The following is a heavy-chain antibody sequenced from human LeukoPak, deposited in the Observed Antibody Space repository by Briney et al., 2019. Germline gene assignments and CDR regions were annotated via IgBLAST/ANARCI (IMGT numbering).Heavy chain of an antibody. CDR3: AKARRDGYNLFDY. V-gene: IGHV3-23*01. CDR2: ISSSGGNT. CDR1: GFTFSSYA. D-gene: IGHD5-24*01. J-gene: IGHJ4*02. Sequence: GGSLRLSCAASGFTFSSYAMSWVRQAPGKGLEWVSVISSSGGNTYYTDSVKGRFTVSRDISKNTLYLRMNSLRAEDTALYYCAKARRDGYNLFDYWGQGTLVTVSS.